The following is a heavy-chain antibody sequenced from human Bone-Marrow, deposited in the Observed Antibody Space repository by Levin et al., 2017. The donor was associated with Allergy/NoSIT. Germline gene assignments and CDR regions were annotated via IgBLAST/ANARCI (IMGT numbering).Heavy chain of an antibody. CDR2: LLPLFFPS. V-gene: IGHV1-69*01. J-gene: IGHJ6*02. Sequence: SCKASGGTLRSYAISWVRQAPGQALEWMVFLLPLFFPSSSPPPFPCRVTITADESTSTAYMELSSLRSEDTAVYYCGNDYYGSGSYYQGTNCYYGMDVWGQGTTVTVSS. D-gene: IGHD3-10*01. CDR3: GNDYYGSGSYYQGTNCYYGMDV. CDR1: GGTLRSYA.